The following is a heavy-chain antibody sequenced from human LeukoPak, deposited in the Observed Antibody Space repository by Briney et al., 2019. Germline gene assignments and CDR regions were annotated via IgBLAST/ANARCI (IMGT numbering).Heavy chain of an antibody. J-gene: IGHJ4*02. Sequence: PSETLSLTCTVSGGSVSSSSYYWGWIRQPPGKGLEWIGSIYYSGSTYYDPSLKSRVTISVDTSKNQFSLKLSSVTAAGTAVYYCARQSTHDIDYWGQGTLVTVSS. CDR2: IYYSGST. CDR3: ARQSTHDIDY. V-gene: IGHV4-39*01. CDR1: GGSVSSSSYY. D-gene: IGHD5/OR15-5a*01.